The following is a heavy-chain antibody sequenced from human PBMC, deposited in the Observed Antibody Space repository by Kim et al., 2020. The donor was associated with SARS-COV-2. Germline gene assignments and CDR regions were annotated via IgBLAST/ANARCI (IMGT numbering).Heavy chain of an antibody. CDR2: IRDSGGST. CDR1: GFTFNTYA. Sequence: GGSLRLSCVASGFTFNTYAISWVRQAPGKGLEWVSGIRDSGGSTKYADSVKGRFSISRDNSRNTLYLQMDSLRAEDTAVYYCAKVTSGSSGWFEYFQHWGQGTLVTVSS. J-gene: IGHJ1*01. CDR3: AKVTSGSSGWFEYFQH. D-gene: IGHD6-19*01. V-gene: IGHV3-23*01.